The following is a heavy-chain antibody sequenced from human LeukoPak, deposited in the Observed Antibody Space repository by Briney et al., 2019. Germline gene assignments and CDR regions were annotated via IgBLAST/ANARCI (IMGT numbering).Heavy chain of an antibody. D-gene: IGHD3-10*01. J-gene: IGHJ4*02. V-gene: IGHV4-61*02. CDR1: GGSISSGSYY. Sequence: SGTLSLTCTVSGGSISSGSYYWSWIRQPAGKGLEWIGRIYTSGSTNYNPSLKSRVTISVDTSKNQFSLKLSSVTAADTAVYYCARGPLWFGELLSSNFDYWGQGTLVTVSS. CDR3: ARGPLWFGELLSSNFDY. CDR2: IYTSGST.